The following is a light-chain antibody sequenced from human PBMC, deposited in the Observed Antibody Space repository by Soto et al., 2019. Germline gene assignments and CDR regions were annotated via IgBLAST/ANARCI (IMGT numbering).Light chain of an antibody. CDR1: SSDVGGYNS. Sequence: QSVLTQPASVSGSPGLSIAISCTGTSSDVGGYNSASWYQQHPGKAPKLMIYDVSNRPSGVSNRFSGSKSGNTASLTISGLQAEDEGDYYCSSYTTGGSYVFGTGTKVTVL. J-gene: IGLJ1*01. V-gene: IGLV2-14*01. CDR2: DVS. CDR3: SSYTTGGSYV.